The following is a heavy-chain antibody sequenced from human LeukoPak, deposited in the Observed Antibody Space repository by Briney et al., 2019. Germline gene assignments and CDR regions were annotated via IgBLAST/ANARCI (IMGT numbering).Heavy chain of an antibody. V-gene: IGHV3-53*01. CDR3: ARLLYYYDSSIYQRYFDY. D-gene: IGHD3-22*01. CDR2: IYSGGNT. J-gene: IGHJ4*02. CDR1: GFTVINNY. Sequence: PGGSLRLSCSASGFTVINNYMSWVRQAPGKGLEWVSIIYSGGNTYYADSVKGRFTISRDNSQNTLYLQMNSLRPEDTAVYYCARLLYYYDSSIYQRYFDYWGQGTLVTVSS.